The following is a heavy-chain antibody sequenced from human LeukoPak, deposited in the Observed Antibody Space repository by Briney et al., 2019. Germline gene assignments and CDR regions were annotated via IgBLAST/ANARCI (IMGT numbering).Heavy chain of an antibody. CDR1: GFSFSTYW. Sequence: GGSLRLSCAASGFSFSTYWMHWVRQAPGKGLEWVSRINTDARSTSYADSVKGRFTISRDNAKNTPYLQMNSLRAEDTALYYCARWDCPGGSCSFGSRFFEYWGQGALVTVSS. V-gene: IGHV3-74*01. J-gene: IGHJ4*02. D-gene: IGHD2-15*01. CDR2: INTDARST. CDR3: ARWDCPGGSCSFGSRFFEY.